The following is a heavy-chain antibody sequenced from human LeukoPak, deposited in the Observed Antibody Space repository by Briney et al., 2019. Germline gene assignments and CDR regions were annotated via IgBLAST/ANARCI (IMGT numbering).Heavy chain of an antibody. V-gene: IGHV3-11*01. CDR1: GFTFSDYY. Sequence: GGSLRLSCAASGFTFSDYYMGWIRQAPGKGLEWVSYINSSGSTIYYADSVKGRFTISRDNAKNSLYLQMNSLRAEDTAVYYCARDRWTVAGRGAPDYWGQGTLVTVSS. CDR2: INSSGSTI. J-gene: IGHJ4*02. CDR3: ARDRWTVAGRGAPDY. D-gene: IGHD6-19*01.